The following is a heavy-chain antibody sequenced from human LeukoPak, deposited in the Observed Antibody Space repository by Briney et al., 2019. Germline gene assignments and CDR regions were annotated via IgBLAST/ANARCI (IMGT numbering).Heavy chain of an antibody. CDR2: INPNSGGT. V-gene: IGHV1-2*02. Sequence: GASVRVSCKASGYTFTGDYMHWVRQAPGQGLEWMGWINPNSGGTNYAQKFQGRVTMTRDTSISTAYMELSRLRSDDTAVYYCARGNPIVVVTAMTDYWGQGTLVTVSS. D-gene: IGHD2-21*02. CDR3: ARGNPIVVVTAMTDY. CDR1: GYTFTGDY. J-gene: IGHJ4*02.